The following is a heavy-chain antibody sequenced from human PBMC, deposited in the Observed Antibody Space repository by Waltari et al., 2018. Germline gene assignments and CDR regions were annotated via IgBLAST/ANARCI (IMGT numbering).Heavy chain of an antibody. Sequence: QLQLQESGPGLVKPSETLSLTCTVSGGSISSSSYYWGWIRQPPGKGLEWMGWISTNTGNPRNGQGLTGRFVFSLDTSVSTAYLQINSLRVEDTGVYYCARGPPDHATRNEYFHLWGQGTLVTVSS. D-gene: IGHD2-2*01. CDR3: ARGPPDHATRNEYFHL. CDR1: GGSISSSSYY. CDR2: STNTGNP. J-gene: IGHJ1*01. V-gene: IGHV4-39*07.